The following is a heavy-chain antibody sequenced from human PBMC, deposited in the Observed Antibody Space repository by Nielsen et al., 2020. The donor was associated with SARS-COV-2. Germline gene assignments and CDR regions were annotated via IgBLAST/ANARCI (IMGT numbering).Heavy chain of an antibody. J-gene: IGHJ1*01. Sequence: SETLSLTCAVYGGSFSGYYWSWIRQPPGKGLEWIGEINHSGSTNYNPSLKSRVTISVDTSKNQFSLKLSSVTAADTAVYYCARGFLAAAGTGLGYVQHWGQGTLVTVSS. CDR3: ARGFLAAAGTGLGYVQH. CDR2: INHSGST. D-gene: IGHD6-13*01. CDR1: GGSFSGYY. V-gene: IGHV4-34*01.